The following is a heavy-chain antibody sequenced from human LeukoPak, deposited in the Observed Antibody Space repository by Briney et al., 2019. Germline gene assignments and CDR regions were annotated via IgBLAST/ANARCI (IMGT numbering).Heavy chain of an antibody. V-gene: IGHV3-23*01. D-gene: IGHD3-3*01. CDR2: ISGSGGST. J-gene: IGHJ4*02. CDR1: GFTFSSYA. Sequence: GGSLRLSCAASGFTFSSYAMSWVRQAPGQGLEWVSAISGSGGSTYYADSVKGRFTISRDNSKNTLYLQMNSLRAEGTAVYYCARTLYDFWSGYYKWGQGTLVTVSS. CDR3: ARTLYDFWSGYYK.